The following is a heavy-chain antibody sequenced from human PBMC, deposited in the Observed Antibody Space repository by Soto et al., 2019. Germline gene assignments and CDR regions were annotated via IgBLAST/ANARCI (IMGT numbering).Heavy chain of an antibody. CDR2: ISTRGGST. V-gene: IGHV3-23*01. CDR3: AKWLSPHQQHLVVYSYYAMDV. Sequence: PGGSLRLSCEASGFTFSNFGMSWVRQAPGKGLEWVSTISTRGGSTYYADSVKGRFTISRDNSNNTLFQQMNSLRAEDTAVYFCAKWLSPHQQHLVVYSYYAMDVWGQGTTVTVSS. CDR1: GFTFSNFG. J-gene: IGHJ6*02. D-gene: IGHD6-6*01.